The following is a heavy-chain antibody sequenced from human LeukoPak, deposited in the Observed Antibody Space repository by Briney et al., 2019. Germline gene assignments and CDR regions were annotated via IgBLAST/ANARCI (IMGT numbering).Heavy chain of an antibody. CDR3: ARGFGGYILYFHHMDV. D-gene: IGHD5-12*01. CDR2: ILVDGNDK. J-gene: IGHJ6*03. CDR1: GSTFSDNA. V-gene: IGHV3-30*04. Sequence: GGSLRLSWAGSGSTFSDNAMDWVRKTPGRGLKWVAVILVDGNDKYYADSVKGRFTISRDNFKNTVYLQMKSLRADDTAIYYCARGFGGYILYFHHMDVWSKGTTVTV.